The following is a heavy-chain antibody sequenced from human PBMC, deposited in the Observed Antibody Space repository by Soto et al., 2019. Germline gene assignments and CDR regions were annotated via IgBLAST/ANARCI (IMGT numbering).Heavy chain of an antibody. J-gene: IGHJ4*02. CDR2: MNPNSGNT. D-gene: IGHD6-19*01. Sequence: QVQLVQSGAEVKKPGASVKVSCKASGYTFTSYDINWVRQATGQGLEWMGWMNPNSGNTGYAQKFQGRVTTTRNTSIRTGYMELSSLRSEDTAVYYCARGREHSRGWYGDYWGQGTLVTVSS. V-gene: IGHV1-8*01. CDR3: ARGREHSRGWYGDY. CDR1: GYTFTSYD.